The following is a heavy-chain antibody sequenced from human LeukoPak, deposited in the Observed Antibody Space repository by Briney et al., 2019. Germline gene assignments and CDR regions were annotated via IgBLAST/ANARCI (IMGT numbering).Heavy chain of an antibody. CDR1: GGTFSSYA. CDR2: IIPIFGTA. Sequence: ASVKVSCKASGGTFSSYAISWVRQAPGQGLEWMGGIIPIFGTANYAQKFQGRVTITADESTSTAYMELSSLRSEDTAVYYCARPRGGYDILTGYYSYWGQGTLVTVSS. D-gene: IGHD3-9*01. V-gene: IGHV1-69*13. J-gene: IGHJ4*02. CDR3: ARPRGGYDILTGYYSY.